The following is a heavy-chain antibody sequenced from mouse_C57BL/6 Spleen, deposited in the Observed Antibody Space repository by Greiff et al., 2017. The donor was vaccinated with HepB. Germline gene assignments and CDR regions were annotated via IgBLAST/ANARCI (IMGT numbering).Heavy chain of an antibody. CDR1: GYTFTSYW. Sequence: QVQLQQSGAELVKPGASVKLSCKASGYTFTSYWMQWVKQRPGQGLEWIGEIDPSDSYTNYNQKFKGKATLTVDTSSITAYMQLSSLTSEDSAVYYCARYLEDYFDYLGQGTTLTVSS. J-gene: IGHJ2*01. V-gene: IGHV1-50*01. CDR3: ARYLEDYFDY. CDR2: IDPSDSYT. D-gene: IGHD5-1*01.